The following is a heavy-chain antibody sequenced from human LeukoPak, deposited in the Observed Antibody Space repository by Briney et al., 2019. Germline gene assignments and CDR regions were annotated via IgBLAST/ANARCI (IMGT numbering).Heavy chain of an antibody. D-gene: IGHD5-18*01. J-gene: IGHJ4*02. CDR2: INWNGGST. CDR1: GFTFYDYG. V-gene: IGHV3-20*03. CDR3: AASKGIRLWQFDY. Sequence: GGSLRLSFAASGFTFYDYGMSWVRQAPGKGLEWVSGINWNGGSTGYADSVKGRFTISRDNAKNSLYLQMNSLRAEDTALYYCAASKGIRLWQFDYWGQGTLVTVSS.